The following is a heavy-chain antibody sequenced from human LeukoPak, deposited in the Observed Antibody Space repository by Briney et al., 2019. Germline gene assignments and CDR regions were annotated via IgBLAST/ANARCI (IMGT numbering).Heavy chain of an antibody. CDR1: GGSLSGYY. CDR2: INHSGST. D-gene: IGHD6-13*01. V-gene: IGHV4-34*01. CDR3: ARWTYSRVDN. J-gene: IGHJ4*02. Sequence: SETLSLTCAVYGGSLSGYYCSWIRQPPGKGLEWIGEINHSGSTNYNPSLKSRVTISVDTSKNQFSLKLSSLTAADTAVYYCARWTYSRVDNWGQGTLVTVSS.